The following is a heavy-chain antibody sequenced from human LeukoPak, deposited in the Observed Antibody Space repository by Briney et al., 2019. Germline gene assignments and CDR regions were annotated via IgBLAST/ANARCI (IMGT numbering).Heavy chain of an antibody. J-gene: IGHJ4*02. D-gene: IGHD3-10*01. Sequence: GGSLRLSCAASGFTFSSYSMTWIRQAPGKGLEWVASIKQDGSERSYVDSVQGRFTISRDNAKNSLYLQVDSLRIEDTAVYYCARDLRVSIIRGSFDYWGQGTLVSVSS. V-gene: IGHV3-7*01. CDR2: IKQDGSER. CDR3: ARDLRVSIIRGSFDY. CDR1: GFTFSSYS.